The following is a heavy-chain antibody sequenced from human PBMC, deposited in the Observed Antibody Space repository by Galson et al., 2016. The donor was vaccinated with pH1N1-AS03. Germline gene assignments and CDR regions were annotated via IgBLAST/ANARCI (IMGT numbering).Heavy chain of an antibody. Sequence: SLRLSCAASGFTFSNYAMGWVCQAPGKGLEWVSALSNSAASTYYADSVKGRFTISRDNSKNTLYLQMNSLRAEDTAIYYCAREIQFSGPLDYWGQGTLVTVSS. D-gene: IGHD6-19*01. J-gene: IGHJ4*02. V-gene: IGHV3-23*01. CDR1: GFTFSNYA. CDR3: AREIQFSGPLDY. CDR2: LSNSAAST.